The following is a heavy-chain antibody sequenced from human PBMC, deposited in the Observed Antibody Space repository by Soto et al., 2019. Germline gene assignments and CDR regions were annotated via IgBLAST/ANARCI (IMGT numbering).Heavy chain of an antibody. CDR1: GFTFSYYW. CDR3: ARGDRGAFDR. J-gene: IGHJ3*01. Sequence: EVPLVESGGGLVRPGGSLRLSCAASGFTFSYYWMHWVRQAPGKGLVWVSRIHSDGSSTTYADFVKGRFIISRDNARKPVDLQMNGVRVEDTAVYCCARGDRGAFDRWGQGPVVTVSS. D-gene: IGHD1-26*01. V-gene: IGHV3-74*01. CDR2: IHSDGSST.